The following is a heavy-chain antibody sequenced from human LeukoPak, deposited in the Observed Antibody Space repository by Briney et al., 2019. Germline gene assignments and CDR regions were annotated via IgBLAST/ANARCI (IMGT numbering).Heavy chain of an antibody. V-gene: IGHV1-46*01. Sequence: GASVKVSGKASGYTFTSYYMHWVRQAPGQGLEWMGIINPSGGSTSYAQKFQGRVTMTRDTSTSTVYMELSSLRSEDTAVYYCARADYDILTGYYPFSYWGQGTLVTVSS. CDR1: GYTFTSYY. D-gene: IGHD3-9*01. CDR2: INPSGGST. J-gene: IGHJ4*02. CDR3: ARADYDILTGYYPFSY.